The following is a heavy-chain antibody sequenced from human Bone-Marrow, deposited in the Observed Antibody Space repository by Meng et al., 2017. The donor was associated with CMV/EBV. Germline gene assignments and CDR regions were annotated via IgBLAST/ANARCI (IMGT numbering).Heavy chain of an antibody. Sequence: GESLKIYCAASGFSFSDYWMSWVRQAPGKGLEWVAVISYDGSNKYYADSVKGRFTISRDNSKNTLCLQMNSLRAEDTAVYYCAKAPKYLYWGQGTLVTVSS. V-gene: IGHV3-30-3*01. J-gene: IGHJ4*02. CDR1: GFSFSDYW. CDR2: ISYDGSNK. D-gene: IGHD6-6*01. CDR3: AKAPKYLY.